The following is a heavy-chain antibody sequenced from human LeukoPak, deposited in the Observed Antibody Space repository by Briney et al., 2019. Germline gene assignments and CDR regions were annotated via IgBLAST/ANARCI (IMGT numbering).Heavy chain of an antibody. Sequence: MAGGSLRLSCATSGFIFSNYGMPWVRQAPGKGLERVSSISSSSTYIYYADSLKGRFTISRDNAKNSLYLQMNSLRVEDTAVYYCARSLLGYCSGGSCYIDYYGMDVWGQGTTVTVSS. D-gene: IGHD2-15*01. V-gene: IGHV3-21*01. CDR2: ISSSSTYI. J-gene: IGHJ6*02. CDR3: ARSLLGYCSGGSCYIDYYGMDV. CDR1: GFIFSNYG.